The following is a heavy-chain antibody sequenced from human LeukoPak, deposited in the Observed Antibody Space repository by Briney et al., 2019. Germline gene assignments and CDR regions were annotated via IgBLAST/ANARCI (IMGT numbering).Heavy chain of an antibody. CDR2: IPYDGSDK. Sequence: GGSLRLSCAASGFTFSAFGMRWVRQAPGKGLEWVTFIPYDGSDKYYADSVKGRFTISRDNSKNTLYLQMNNMRTEDTAVYYCARGSHVVVVAAPWFDPWGQGTLVTVSS. CDR1: GFTFSAFG. J-gene: IGHJ5*02. D-gene: IGHD2-15*01. V-gene: IGHV3-30*19. CDR3: ARGSHVVVVAAPWFDP.